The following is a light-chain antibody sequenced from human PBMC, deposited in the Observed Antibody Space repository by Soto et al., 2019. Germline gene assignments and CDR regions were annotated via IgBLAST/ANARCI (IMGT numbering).Light chain of an antibody. CDR2: AAS. J-gene: IGKJ2*01. V-gene: IGKV1-9*01. CDR1: QGIASH. Sequence: DIQLTQSPSFLSASVGDRVIITCRASQGIASHLAWYQQKPGKAPKLLVYAASSLQSGVPSRFSGSGFGTEFTLTISSLQPEDFATYYCQQVNSFPHIFGQGPKLEIK. CDR3: QQVNSFPHI.